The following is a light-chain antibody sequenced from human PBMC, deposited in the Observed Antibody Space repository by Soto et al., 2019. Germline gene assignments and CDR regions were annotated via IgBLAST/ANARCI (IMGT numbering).Light chain of an antibody. CDR3: QQYYSYPVT. V-gene: IGKV1-8*01. CDR1: QGISSY. Sequence: IKMNQSPSTLSASVGDRVTITCRASQGISSYLAWYQQKPGKAPKLLIYAASTLQSGVPSRFSGSGSGTDFTLTISCLQSEDFATYYCQQYYSYPVTFGQGTRLEIK. CDR2: AAS. J-gene: IGKJ5*01.